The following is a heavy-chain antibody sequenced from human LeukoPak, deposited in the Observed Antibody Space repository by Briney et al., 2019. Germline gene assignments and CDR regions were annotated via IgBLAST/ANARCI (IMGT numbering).Heavy chain of an antibody. V-gene: IGHV3-21*01. CDR2: SSSSYI. D-gene: IGHD3-22*01. CDR3: ASAVYDSSGSYYFDF. Sequence: SSSSYIYYADSLKGRFTISRDNAKNSLYLQMNSLRAEDTAVYYCASAVYDSSGSYYFDFWGQGTLVTVSS. J-gene: IGHJ4*02.